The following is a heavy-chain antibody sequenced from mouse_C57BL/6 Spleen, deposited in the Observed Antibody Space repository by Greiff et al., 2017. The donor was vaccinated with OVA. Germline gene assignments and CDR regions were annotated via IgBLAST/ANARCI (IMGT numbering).Heavy chain of an antibody. CDR3: ARDSIFYAMDY. Sequence: VQLQQPGTDLVKPGASVKLSCKASGYTFTSYWMHWVKQRPGQGLEWIGNINPSNGGTNYNEKLKSKATLTVDKSSITAYLQLSSLTSEDTAVYYCARDSIFYAMDYWGQGTSVTVSS. V-gene: IGHV1-53*01. CDR2: INPSNGGT. CDR1: GYTFTSYW. J-gene: IGHJ4*01. D-gene: IGHD2-10*02.